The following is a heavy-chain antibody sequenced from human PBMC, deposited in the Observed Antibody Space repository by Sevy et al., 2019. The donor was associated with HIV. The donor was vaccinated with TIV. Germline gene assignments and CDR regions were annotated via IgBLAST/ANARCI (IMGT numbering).Heavy chain of an antibody. CDR3: ARTPIGNYVDYFDY. CDR1: GFIVTSNY. CDR2: IHGGGTT. V-gene: IGHV3-53*01. Sequence: GGSLRLSCAASGFIVTSNYMSWVRQAPGKGLEWVSVIHGGGTTQYADSVKGRFTISRDNSKNTLYLQMNTPRAEDTAVYYCARTPIGNYVDYFDYWGQGTLVTVSS. J-gene: IGHJ4*02. D-gene: IGHD1-7*01.